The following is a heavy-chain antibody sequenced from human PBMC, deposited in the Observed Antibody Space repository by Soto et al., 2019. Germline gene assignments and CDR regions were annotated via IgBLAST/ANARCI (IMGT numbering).Heavy chain of an antibody. D-gene: IGHD3-3*01. CDR3: ARDWGYYDFWSGYSKKNGYYYYYGMDV. CDR1: GGTFSSYA. Sequence: SVKVSCKASGGTFSSYAISWVRQAPGQGLEWMGGIIPIFGTANYAQKFQGRVTITADESPSTAYMVLSSLSSEDTAVYYCARDWGYYDFWSGYSKKNGYYYYYGMDVWGQGTTVTVSS. J-gene: IGHJ6*02. CDR2: IIPIFGTA. V-gene: IGHV1-69*13.